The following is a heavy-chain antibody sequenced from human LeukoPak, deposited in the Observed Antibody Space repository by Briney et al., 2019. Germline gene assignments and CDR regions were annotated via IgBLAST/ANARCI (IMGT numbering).Heavy chain of an antibody. J-gene: IGHJ4*02. CDR2: IRGSGDTT. V-gene: IGHV3-23*01. CDR1: GFTFSSYA. CDR3: EKRGDKLDLI. Sequence: GGSLRLSCAASGFTFSSYAMSWVRQAPGEGLEWVSAIRGSGDTTFYADSVKGRFTISRDNSENTVYLQMNSLRAEDTAVYYCEKRGDKLDLIWGQGTLVTVSS. D-gene: IGHD2-21*02.